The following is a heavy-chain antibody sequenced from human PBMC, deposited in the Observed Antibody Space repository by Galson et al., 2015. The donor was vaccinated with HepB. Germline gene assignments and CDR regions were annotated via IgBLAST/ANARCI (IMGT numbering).Heavy chain of an antibody. CDR3: ARARAHAFDI. CDR1: GFTFSGFY. CDR2: ISNSGYTI. J-gene: IGHJ3*02. D-gene: IGHD4/OR15-4a*01. V-gene: IGHV3-11*01. Sequence: SLRLSCAASGFTFSGFYMCWIRQAPGKGLEWVSYISNSGYTIHYADSVKGRFTISRDNAKNSLFLQMNNLRVEDSAVYYCARARAHAFDIWGQGTMVTVSS.